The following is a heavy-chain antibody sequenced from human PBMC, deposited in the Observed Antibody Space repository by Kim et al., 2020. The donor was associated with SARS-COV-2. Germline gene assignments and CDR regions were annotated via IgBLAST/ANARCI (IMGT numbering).Heavy chain of an antibody. CDR1: GFTVSNNY. D-gene: IGHD1-26*01. V-gene: IGHV3-66*02. J-gene: IGHJ6*02. CDR2: IYSGGST. Sequence: GGSLRLSCAASGFTVSNNYMSWVRQAPGKGLEWVSVIYSGGSTNYADSVKGRFTISRDNSKNTLYLQINSLRAEDTAVYYCARDRFRWELFSGMDVWGQGTTLTVSS. CDR3: ARDRFRWELFSGMDV.